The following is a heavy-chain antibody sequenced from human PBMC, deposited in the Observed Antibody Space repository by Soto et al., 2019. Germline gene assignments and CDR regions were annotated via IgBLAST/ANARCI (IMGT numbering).Heavy chain of an antibody. CDR1: GYTFTSYY. Sequence: ASVKVSCKASGYTFTSYYMHWVRQAPGQGLEWMGIINPSGGSTSYAQKFQGRVTMTRDTSTSTVYMELSSLRSEDTAVYYCARKYYDFWSGYAFDYWGQGTLVTVSS. CDR2: INPSGGST. CDR3: ARKYYDFWSGYAFDY. D-gene: IGHD3-3*01. V-gene: IGHV1-46*03. J-gene: IGHJ4*02.